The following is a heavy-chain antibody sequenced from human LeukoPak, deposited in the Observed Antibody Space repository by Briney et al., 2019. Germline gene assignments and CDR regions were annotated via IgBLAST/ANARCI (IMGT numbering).Heavy chain of an antibody. J-gene: IGHJ4*02. CDR1: GFTFSSYW. CDR2: ISGSGITI. Sequence: GGSLRLSCAASGFTFSSYWMHWVRQAPGKGLEWVSYISGSGITIYYADSVKGRFTISRDNAQKSVSLQMNSLRAEDTAVYYCARVSRGKWELLGAHDYWGQGTLVTVSS. D-gene: IGHD1-26*01. CDR3: ARVSRGKWELLGAHDY. V-gene: IGHV3-48*04.